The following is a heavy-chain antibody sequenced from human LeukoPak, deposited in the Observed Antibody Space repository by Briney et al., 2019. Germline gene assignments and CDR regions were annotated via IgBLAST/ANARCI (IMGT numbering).Heavy chain of an antibody. V-gene: IGHV3-33*06. CDR1: GFTFSSYG. J-gene: IGHJ4*02. CDR3: AKTNLYYDSSGYYSNYFDY. Sequence: PGRSLRLSCAASGFTFSSYGMHWVRQAPGKGLEWVAVIWYDGSNKYYADSVKGRFTISRDNSKNTLYLQMNSLRAEDTAVYYCAKTNLYYDSSGYYSNYFDYWGQGTLVTVSS. D-gene: IGHD3-22*01. CDR2: IWYDGSNK.